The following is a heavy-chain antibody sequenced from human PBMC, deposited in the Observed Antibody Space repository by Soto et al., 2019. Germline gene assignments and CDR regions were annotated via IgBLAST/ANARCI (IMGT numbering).Heavy chain of an antibody. J-gene: IGHJ4*02. Sequence: EVQLLESGGGLVQPGGSLRLSCAASGFTFHNYAMSWVRQAPGKGLEWVSANSGTGGSTYYADSVRGRFTVSRDNSKNTLYLQMNSLRAEDTALYYCAKDINMIRGVIVLRPFDSWGQGTLVTVSS. D-gene: IGHD3-10*01. V-gene: IGHV3-23*01. CDR2: NSGTGGST. CDR1: GFTFHNYA. CDR3: AKDINMIRGVIVLRPFDS.